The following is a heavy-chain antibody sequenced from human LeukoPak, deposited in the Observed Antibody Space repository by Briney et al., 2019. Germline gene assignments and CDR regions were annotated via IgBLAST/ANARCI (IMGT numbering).Heavy chain of an antibody. CDR3: VREARESGGFDY. Sequence: RTGGSLRLSCAGSEFTFRSYWMSWVRQAPGKGLEWVANIKQDGSEKYYVDSVKGRFTISRDNAKNSLYLQMNSLRAEDTAVYYCVREARESGGFDYWGQGTLITVSS. J-gene: IGHJ4*02. CDR1: EFTFRSYW. V-gene: IGHV3-7*01. D-gene: IGHD2-15*01. CDR2: IKQDGSEK.